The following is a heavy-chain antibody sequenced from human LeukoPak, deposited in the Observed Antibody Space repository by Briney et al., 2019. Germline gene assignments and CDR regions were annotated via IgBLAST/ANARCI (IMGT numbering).Heavy chain of an antibody. V-gene: IGHV3-33*01. CDR3: ARVTVTTETYYYYYMDV. CDR1: GFTFSSYV. J-gene: IGHJ6*03. D-gene: IGHD4-17*01. Sequence: PGRSLRLSCAASGFTFSSYVMHWVRQAPGKGLEWVAVIWYDGSNKYYADSVKGRFTISRDNSKNTLYLQMNSLRAEDTAVYYCARVTVTTETYYYYYMDVWGKGTTVTVSS. CDR2: IWYDGSNK.